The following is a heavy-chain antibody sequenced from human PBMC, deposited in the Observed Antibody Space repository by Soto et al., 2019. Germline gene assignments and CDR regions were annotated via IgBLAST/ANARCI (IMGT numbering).Heavy chain of an antibody. CDR3: VRDRGWFTFDY. Sequence: GGSLRLSCSASGFTFSSFWMTWVRQTPGRGLERVANIKEDGSQKYYVDSVKGRFTISRDNAKNSLYLQMNSLRADDTAVYYCVRDRGWFTFDYWGQGILVTVSS. J-gene: IGHJ4*02. CDR1: GFTFSSFW. V-gene: IGHV3-7*01. CDR2: IKEDGSQK. D-gene: IGHD6-19*01.